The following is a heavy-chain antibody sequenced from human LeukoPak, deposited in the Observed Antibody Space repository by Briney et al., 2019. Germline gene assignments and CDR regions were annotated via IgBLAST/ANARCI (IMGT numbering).Heavy chain of an antibody. J-gene: IGHJ4*02. CDR2: INWNGGST. CDR1: GFTFDDYG. V-gene: IGHV3-20*04. Sequence: GGSLRLSCAASGFTFDDYGMSWVRQAPGKGLEWVSGINWNGGSTGYADSVKGRFTISRDNAKNSLYLQMNSLRADDTAVYYCASSRELLLDYWGQGTLVTVSS. D-gene: IGHD1-26*01. CDR3: ASSRELLLDY.